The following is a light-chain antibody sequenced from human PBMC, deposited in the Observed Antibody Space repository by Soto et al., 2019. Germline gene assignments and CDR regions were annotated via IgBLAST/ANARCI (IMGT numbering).Light chain of an antibody. Sequence: EIVMTQSPATLSVSPGERATLSCRASQSVSSNLAWYQQKPGQAPRLLIYGASTRATGFPARFSGSGSGTEFTLTISSLQSEDFAVYYCQQYNNWLWTFGQGTKV. CDR2: GAS. V-gene: IGKV3-15*01. CDR1: QSVSSN. CDR3: QQYNNWLWT. J-gene: IGKJ1*01.